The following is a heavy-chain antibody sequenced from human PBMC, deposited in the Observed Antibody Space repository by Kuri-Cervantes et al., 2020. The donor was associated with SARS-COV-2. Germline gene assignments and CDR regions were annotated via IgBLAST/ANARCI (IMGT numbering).Heavy chain of an antibody. J-gene: IGHJ4*01. CDR2: ISGSDDVT. Sequence: GSLRLSCAASGFTFSNYAMTWVRQAPGKGLEWVSTISGSDDVTHLADSVRGRFTVSRDNSRNTLYLEMSSLRVEDTAVYYCAKRDAYSQGSYFDYWGHGTLVTVSS. CDR3: AKRDAYSQGSYFDY. CDR1: GFTFSNYA. V-gene: IGHV3-23*01. D-gene: IGHD5-24*01.